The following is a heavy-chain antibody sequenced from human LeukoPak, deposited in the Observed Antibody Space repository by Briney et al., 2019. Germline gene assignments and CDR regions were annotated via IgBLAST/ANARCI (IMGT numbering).Heavy chain of an antibody. J-gene: IGHJ4*02. CDR2: IYYSGST. Sequence: SETLSLTCTVSGGSISSSSYYWGWIRQPPGKGLEWIRSIYYSGSTYYNPSLKSRVTISVDTSKNQFSLKLSSVTAADTAVYYCARLLGYCSSTSCYADKVDYWGQGTLVTVSS. CDR1: GGSISSSSYY. CDR3: ARLLGYCSSTSCYADKVDY. V-gene: IGHV4-39*01. D-gene: IGHD2-2*01.